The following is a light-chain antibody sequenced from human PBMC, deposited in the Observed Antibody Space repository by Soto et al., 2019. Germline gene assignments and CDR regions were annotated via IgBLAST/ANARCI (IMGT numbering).Light chain of an antibody. CDR2: GAS. J-gene: IGKJ1*01. Sequence: IQLTHAPSSLSASVGDRVSFTCRASQGIRNDLAWFQQKAGKAPRRLIYGASSLQSGVPNRFSGSGSGTEFTLTIDSLQPEDFAVYYCLQYNDYPRTFGQGTKVDIK. CDR1: QGIRND. CDR3: LQYNDYPRT. V-gene: IGKV1-17*01.